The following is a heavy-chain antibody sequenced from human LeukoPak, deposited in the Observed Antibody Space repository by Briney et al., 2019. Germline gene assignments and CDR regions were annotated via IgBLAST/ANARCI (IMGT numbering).Heavy chain of an antibody. D-gene: IGHD1-1*01. CDR2: ISYNGSNE. V-gene: IGHV3-30*01. Sequence: PGGSLRLSCAASGFTFSNYALHWVRQAPGEGLEWVAVISYNGSNEYYADSVKGRFTISRDNSKNTLYLQMNSLRGEDTAVYYCARDGYGYDYWGQGTLVTVSS. J-gene: IGHJ4*02. CDR1: GFTFSNYA. CDR3: ARDGYGYDY.